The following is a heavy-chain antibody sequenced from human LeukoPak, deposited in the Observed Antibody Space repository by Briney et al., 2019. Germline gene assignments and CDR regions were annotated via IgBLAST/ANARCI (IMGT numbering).Heavy chain of an antibody. V-gene: IGHV4-61*01. D-gene: IGHD3-22*01. J-gene: IGHJ4*02. CDR3: ARDPSGYFNY. CDR1: GGSVSSGNYY. CDR2: IYYSGST. Sequence: SETLSLTCTVSGGSVSSGNYYWSWIRQPPGKGLEWIGFIYYSGSTNYNPSLKSRVTISVDTSKNQFSLKLSSVTAADTAVYYCARDPSGYFNYWGQGTLATVSS.